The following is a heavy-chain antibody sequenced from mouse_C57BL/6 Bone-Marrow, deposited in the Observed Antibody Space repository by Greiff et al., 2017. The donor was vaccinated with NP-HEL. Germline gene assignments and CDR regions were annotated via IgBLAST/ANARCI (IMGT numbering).Heavy chain of an antibody. CDR3: WRVLDYAGAYPHAMDY. V-gene: IGHV8-2*01. CDR1: ILLCTSGMCL. J-gene: IGHJ4*01. D-gene: IGHD2-4*01. Sequence: QQSQTLSLARTSSGILLCTSGMCLSWLRNLSGKALEWLASIWNNDNYYNPSLKSWLTLSKETSNYQVFLKPTSVDTVDSAMYYGAWRVLDYAGAYPHAMDYWGQGTSVTVSS. CDR2: WNNDNY.